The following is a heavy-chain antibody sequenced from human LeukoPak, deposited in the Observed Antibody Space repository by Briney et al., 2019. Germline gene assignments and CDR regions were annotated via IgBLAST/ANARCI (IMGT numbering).Heavy chain of an antibody. V-gene: IGHV4-59*01. D-gene: IGHD2-2*01. CDR2: IYYSGST. CDR1: GGSISSYY. CDR3: ARDRGAVPALSYGMDV. Sequence: SETLSLTCTVSGGSISSYYWSWIRQPPGKGLEWIGYIYYSGSTNYNPSLKSRVTISVDTSKNQFSLKLSSVTAADTAVYYCARDRGAVPALSYGMDVWGQGTTVTVSS. J-gene: IGHJ6*02.